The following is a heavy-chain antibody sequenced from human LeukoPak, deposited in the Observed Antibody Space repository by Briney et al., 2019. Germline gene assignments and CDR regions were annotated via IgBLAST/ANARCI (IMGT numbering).Heavy chain of an antibody. V-gene: IGHV4-59*08. CDR3: ARHSNWNAGVDWFDP. J-gene: IGHJ5*02. CDR2: IHYSGSP. CDR1: GGSNY. D-gene: IGHD1-20*01. Sequence: SETLSLTCTVSGGSNYWTWIRQAPGKGLEWIAYIHYSGSPHYNPSLRSRVTISIDTSKNQLSLKLNSVTAADTAVYYCARHSNWNAGVDWFDPWGQGTQVTVSS.